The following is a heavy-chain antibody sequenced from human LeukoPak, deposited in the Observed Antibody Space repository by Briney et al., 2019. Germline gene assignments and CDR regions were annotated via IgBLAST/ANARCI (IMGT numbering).Heavy chain of an antibody. J-gene: IGHJ4*02. V-gene: IGHV4-59*01. D-gene: IGHD4-11*01. Sequence: SETLSLTCTVSGGSITSYYWSWIRQPPGKGLEWIGYIYNSGSTNYNPSLKSRVTTSVDTSKNQFSLKLSSVTAADTAVYYCARLYSSSLGRVFDYWGQGTLVTVSS. CDR2: IYNSGST. CDR3: ARLYSSSLGRVFDY. CDR1: GGSITSYY.